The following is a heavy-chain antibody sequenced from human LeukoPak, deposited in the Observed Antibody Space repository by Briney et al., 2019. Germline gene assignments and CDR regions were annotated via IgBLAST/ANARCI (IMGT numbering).Heavy chain of an antibody. V-gene: IGHV3-23*01. CDR3: AKPVANWLNWFDP. CDR2: ISGSGGST. J-gene: IGHJ5*02. CDR1: GFTFSSYG. D-gene: IGHD1-1*01. Sequence: GGTLRLSCAASGFTFSSYGMSWVRQAPGKGLEWVSAISGSGGSTYYADSVKGRFTISRDNSKNTLYLQMNSLRAEDTAVYYCAKPVANWLNWFDPWGQGTLVTVSS.